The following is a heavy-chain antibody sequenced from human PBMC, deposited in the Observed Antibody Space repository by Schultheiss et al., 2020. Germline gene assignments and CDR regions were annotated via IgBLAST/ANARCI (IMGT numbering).Heavy chain of an antibody. CDR2: ISAYNGNT. D-gene: IGHD3-10*02. V-gene: IGHV1-8*02. CDR1: GYTFTSYY. Sequence: ASVKVSCKASGYTFTSYYMHWVRQAPGQGLEWMGWISAYNGNTNYAQKFQGRVTMTRNTSISTAYMELSSLRAEDTAVYYCAKVSLFGQSYYFDYWGQGTLVTVSS. J-gene: IGHJ4*02. CDR3: AKVSLFGQSYYFDY.